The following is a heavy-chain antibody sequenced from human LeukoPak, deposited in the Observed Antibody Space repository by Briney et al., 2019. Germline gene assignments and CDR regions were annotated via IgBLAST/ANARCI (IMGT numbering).Heavy chain of an antibody. J-gene: IGHJ4*02. CDR3: ARVRGGRYYYDSSGYLSFDY. CDR2: INHSGST. CDR1: GGSFRGYY. D-gene: IGHD3-22*01. V-gene: IGHV4-34*01. Sequence: SETLSLTCAAYGGSFRGYYWRWIRQPPGKGLDWVGEINHSGSTNYNPSLKSRVTISVDTSKNQFSLKLSSVTAADTAVYYCARVRGGRYYYDSSGYLSFDYWGQGTLVTVSS.